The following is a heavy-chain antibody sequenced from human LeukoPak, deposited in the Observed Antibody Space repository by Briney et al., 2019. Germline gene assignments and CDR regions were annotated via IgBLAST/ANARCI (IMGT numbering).Heavy chain of an antibody. V-gene: IGHV4-31*03. Sequence: PSQTLSLTCTVSGGSISSGGYYWSWIRQHPGKGLEWIGYIYYSGSTYYNTSLKSRVTISVDTSKNQFSLKLSSVTAADTAVYYCARSEIPSFSLAADYWGQGTLVTVSS. D-gene: IGHD1-14*01. J-gene: IGHJ4*02. CDR2: IYYSGST. CDR3: ARSEIPSFSLAADY. CDR1: GGSISSGGYY.